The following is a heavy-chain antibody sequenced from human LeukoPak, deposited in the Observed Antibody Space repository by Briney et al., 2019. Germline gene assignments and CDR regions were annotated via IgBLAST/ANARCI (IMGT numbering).Heavy chain of an antibody. CDR2: IRGTPYGGTT. V-gene: IGHV3-49*03. CDR1: GSTFSDYA. J-gene: IGHJ4*02. Sequence: GGSLRLSCEASGSTFSDYAMSWFRQAPGKGLEWVALIRGTPYGGTTEYAASVKGRFTISRDDSKSIACLQMNSLKTEDTAVYYCTRAGKPPYFDYWGQGTLVIVSS. CDR3: TRAGKPPYFDY.